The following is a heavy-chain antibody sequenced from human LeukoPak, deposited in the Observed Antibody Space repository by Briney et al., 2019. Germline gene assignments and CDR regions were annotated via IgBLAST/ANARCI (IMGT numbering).Heavy chain of an antibody. CDR3: ARYFDNTGYSWRRFDY. D-gene: IGHD3-22*01. Sequence: GGSLRLSCAASGFTFSNFWMTWVRQAPGKGLEWVATIRQDGSDKYYVDSVKGRFTISRDNAKNSLYLRMNSLRAEDTAVYYCARYFDNTGYSWRRFDYWGQGALVTVSS. V-gene: IGHV3-7*01. CDR2: IRQDGSDK. J-gene: IGHJ4*02. CDR1: GFTFSNFW.